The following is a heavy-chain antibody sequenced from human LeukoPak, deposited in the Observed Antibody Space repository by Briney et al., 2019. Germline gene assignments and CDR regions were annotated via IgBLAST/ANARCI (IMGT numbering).Heavy chain of an antibody. CDR2: ISSSSSYI. D-gene: IGHD6-19*01. V-gene: IGHV3-21*01. J-gene: IGHJ4*02. CDR1: GFTFSSYS. Sequence: GGSLRLSCAASGFTFSSYSMNWVRQAPRQGVGWVSSISSSSSYIYYAGSVKGRFTISRDNAKNSLYLQMNSLRAEDTAVYYCARNRIAVAGAFDYWGQGTLVTVSS. CDR3: ARNRIAVAGAFDY.